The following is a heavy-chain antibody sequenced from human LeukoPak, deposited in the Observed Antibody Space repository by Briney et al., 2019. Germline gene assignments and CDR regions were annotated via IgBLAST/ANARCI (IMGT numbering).Heavy chain of an antibody. CDR1: GFNFSTYT. J-gene: IGHJ4*02. Sequence: KTGGSLRLSCAASGFNFSTYTMSWVRQAPGKGLEWVSSMSGSSSYIFYADSMEGRFTISRDKAQNSLYLQMSSLRVEDTAVYYCARAKAVRPDFDYWGQGTLVTVSS. V-gene: IGHV3-21*01. D-gene: IGHD4-17*01. CDR2: MSGSSSYI. CDR3: ARAKAVRPDFDY.